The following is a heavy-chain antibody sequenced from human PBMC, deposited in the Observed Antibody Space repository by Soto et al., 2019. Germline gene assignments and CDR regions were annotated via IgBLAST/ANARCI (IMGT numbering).Heavy chain of an antibody. J-gene: IGHJ4*02. D-gene: IGHD6-19*01. CDR3: ARDGAVAGDSKFDY. Sequence: GASVKVSCKASGYTFTRYAMHWVRQAPGQRPEWMGWINAGNGNTKYSQKFQGRVTITTDTSASAAYMELSSLRSEDTAVYYCARDGAVAGDSKFDYWRQGTLATVSS. V-gene: IGHV1-3*01. CDR1: GYTFTRYA. CDR2: INAGNGNT.